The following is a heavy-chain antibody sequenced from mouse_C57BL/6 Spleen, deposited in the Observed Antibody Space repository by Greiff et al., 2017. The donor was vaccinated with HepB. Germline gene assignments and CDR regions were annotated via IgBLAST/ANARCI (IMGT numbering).Heavy chain of an antibody. CDR2: ISDGGSYT. Sequence: EVQLVESGGGLVKPGGSLKLSCAASGFTFSSYAMSWVRQTPEKRLEWVATISDGGSYTYYPDNVKGRFTISRDNAKNNLYLQMSHLKSEDTAMYYCARDKSPPGYFDYWGQGTTLTVSS. J-gene: IGHJ2*01. CDR1: GFTFSSYA. CDR3: ARDKSPPGYFDY. V-gene: IGHV5-4*01.